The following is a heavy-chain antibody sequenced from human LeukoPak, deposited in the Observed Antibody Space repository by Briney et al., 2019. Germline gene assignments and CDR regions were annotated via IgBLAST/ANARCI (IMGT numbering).Heavy chain of an antibody. Sequence: SETLSLSCAVYGGSFSGYYWSWIRQSTGKGLEWIGEINDSGSTNYNPSLKSRVTISVDTSKNQFSLKLSSVTAADTAVYYCARQGYYYYYGMDVWGQGTTVTVSS. CDR2: INDSGST. CDR1: GGSFSGYY. CDR3: ARQGYYYYYGMDV. J-gene: IGHJ6*02. V-gene: IGHV4-34*01.